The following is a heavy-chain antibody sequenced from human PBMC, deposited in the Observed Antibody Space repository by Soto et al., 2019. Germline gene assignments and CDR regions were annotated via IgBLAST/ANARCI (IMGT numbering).Heavy chain of an antibody. Sequence: GGSLRLSCAASGFTFSSYAMSWVRQAPGKGLEWVSAISGSGGSTYYADSVKGRFTISRDNSKNTLYLQMNSLRAEDTAVYYGAKNGLSSRRCYYWYIDLWGRGTQVTVSS. CDR1: GFTFSSYA. J-gene: IGHJ2*01. CDR2: ISGSGGST. CDR3: AKNGLSSRRCYYWYIDL. D-gene: IGHD2-8*01. V-gene: IGHV3-23*01.